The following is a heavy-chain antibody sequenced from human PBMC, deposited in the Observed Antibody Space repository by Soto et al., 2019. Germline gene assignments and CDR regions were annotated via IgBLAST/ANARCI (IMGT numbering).Heavy chain of an antibody. CDR3: ARDMGKWSPLGDYYYGMDV. CDR1: GGSISSSSYY. Sequence: PSETLSLTCTVSGGSISSSSYYWGWIRQPPGKGLEWIGSIYYSGSTNYNPSLKSRVTISVDTSKNQFSLKLSSVTAADTAVYYCARDMGKWSPLGDYYYGMDVWGQGTTVTVSS. CDR2: IYYSGST. J-gene: IGHJ6*02. D-gene: IGHD2-15*01. V-gene: IGHV4-39*07.